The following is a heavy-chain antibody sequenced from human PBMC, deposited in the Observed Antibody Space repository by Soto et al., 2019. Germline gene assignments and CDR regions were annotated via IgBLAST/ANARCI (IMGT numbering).Heavy chain of an antibody. CDR1: GGSITRGGYY. D-gene: IGHD4-17*01. J-gene: IGHJ5*02. Sequence: QVQLQESGPGLVKPSQTLSLTCTVSGGSITRGGYYWSWIRQHPGKGLEWIGYIFYNGNTYYNPSLRSRVSISVDTSKNHFSLKLSSVTAADTAVYYCVREKFETFTMVTTNWFDPWGQGTMVTVSS. CDR2: IFYNGNT. CDR3: VREKFETFTMVTTNWFDP. V-gene: IGHV4-31*03.